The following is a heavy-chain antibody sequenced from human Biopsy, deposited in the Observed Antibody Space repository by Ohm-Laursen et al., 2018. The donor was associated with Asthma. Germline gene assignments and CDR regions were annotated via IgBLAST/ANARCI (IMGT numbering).Heavy chain of an antibody. CDR2: INPNGGGT. D-gene: IGHD2-21*01. CDR1: GFTFMGYH. V-gene: IGHV1-2*06. J-gene: IGHJ6*02. CDR3: TTGSLSHRTVIGGGGMDV. Sequence: ASVKVSCKASGFTFMGYHIFWMRQAPGQGLEWMGRINPNGGGTHYAQKFQGRVTLTRDTSISTAYMDLSALTSDDTAVYYCTTGSLSHRTVIGGGGMDVWGQGTTVTVSS.